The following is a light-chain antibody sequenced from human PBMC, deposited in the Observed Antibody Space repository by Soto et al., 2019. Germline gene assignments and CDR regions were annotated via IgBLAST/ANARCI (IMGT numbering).Light chain of an antibody. CDR3: QQYGGSTRT. CDR2: GAS. Sequence: IVLTQSPGTLSLSPVERATLSCRASQSVTTQLAWYQQKPGQAPRLIIHGASSRATGVPDRITGSGSGTDFTLSISRLEPEDFAVYYCQQYGGSTRTFGQGTKVDI. J-gene: IGKJ1*01. CDR1: QSVTTQ. V-gene: IGKV3-20*01.